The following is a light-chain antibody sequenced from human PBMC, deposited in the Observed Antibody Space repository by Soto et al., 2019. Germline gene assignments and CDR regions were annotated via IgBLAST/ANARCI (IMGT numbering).Light chain of an antibody. V-gene: IGKV2-30*01. CDR2: RVS. CDR1: RSLVYKDGNTD. Sequence: VMTQSPLSLPVTLGQPASISCRSSRSLVYKDGNTDLNWFHQMTGHSPRRLIYRVSDRDSGVPARFSGTVAGTDFTLETSRVEAEELGVYYCMQGTRWPYTFGQGNELELK. CDR3: MQGTRWPYT. J-gene: IGKJ2*01.